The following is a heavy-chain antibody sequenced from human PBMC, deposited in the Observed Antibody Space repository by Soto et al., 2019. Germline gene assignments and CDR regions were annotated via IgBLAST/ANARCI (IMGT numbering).Heavy chain of an antibody. Sequence: GXTQVTTTQTLSXSCTFSMVSLSTSDMGVVWIRQPPGKALEWLALVYCDDDKRYSPSRKSRLTITKENSKNQVVLKMTQMDPVDTATYYCAHMIEGAFFDHWGQGTLGTVSS. CDR1: MVSLSTSDMG. CDR2: VYCDDDK. CDR3: AHMIEGAFFDH. V-gene: IGHV2-5*02. D-gene: IGHD2-21*01. J-gene: IGHJ4*02.